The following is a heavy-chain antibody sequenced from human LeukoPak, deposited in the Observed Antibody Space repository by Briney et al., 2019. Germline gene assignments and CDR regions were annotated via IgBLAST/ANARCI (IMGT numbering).Heavy chain of an antibody. D-gene: IGHD6-6*01. CDR2: ISSSSSTI. Sequence: GGSLRLSCAASGFTFSSYSMNWVRQAPGKGLEWVSYISSSSSTIYYADSVKGRFTISRDNAKNSLYLQMNSLRAEDTAVYYCARGSGQLVSTIGDYYMDVWGKGTTVTVSS. J-gene: IGHJ6*03. V-gene: IGHV3-48*01. CDR1: GFTFSSYS. CDR3: ARGSGQLVSTIGDYYMDV.